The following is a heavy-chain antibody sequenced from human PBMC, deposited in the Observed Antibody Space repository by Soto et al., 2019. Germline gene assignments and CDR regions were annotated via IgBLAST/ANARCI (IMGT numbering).Heavy chain of an antibody. D-gene: IGHD5-12*01. CDR1: ADTFTSYY. V-gene: IGHV1-46*01. CDR3: ARERRDGYNWIAFDI. J-gene: IGHJ3*02. Sequence: ASVKVSCKAPADTFTSYYIHWVRQAPGHGLEWMGIINPNGGSTRFAQTFQGRITMTTDTSTSTVYMELRSLRSEDTAVYYCARERRDGYNWIAFDIWGQGTMVTVSS. CDR2: INPNGGST.